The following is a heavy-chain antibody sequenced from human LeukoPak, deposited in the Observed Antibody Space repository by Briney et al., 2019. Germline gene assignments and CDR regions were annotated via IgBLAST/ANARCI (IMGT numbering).Heavy chain of an antibody. CDR2: IYYSGST. Sequence: SETLSLTCTVSGGSISSYYWSWIRQPPGKGLEWIGYIYYSGSTNYNPSLKSRVTISVDTSRNQFSLKLSSVTAADTAVYYCARDQYCSSTSCYLGNGMDVWGQGTTVTVSS. J-gene: IGHJ6*02. D-gene: IGHD2-2*01. CDR3: ARDQYCSSTSCYLGNGMDV. CDR1: GGSISSYY. V-gene: IGHV4-59*12.